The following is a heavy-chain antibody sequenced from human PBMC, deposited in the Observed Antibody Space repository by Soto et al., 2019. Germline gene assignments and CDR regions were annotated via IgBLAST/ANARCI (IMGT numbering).Heavy chain of an antibody. V-gene: IGHV3-23*01. CDR1: GFTFSSYA. Sequence: GGSLRLSCAASGFTFSSYAMSWVRQAPGKGLEWVSAISGSGGSTYYADSVKGRFTISRDNSKNTLYLQMNSLRAEDTAVYYCAKDIQAGYQLLIIYWGQGTLVTVSS. J-gene: IGHJ4*02. CDR3: AKDIQAGYQLLIIY. CDR2: ISGSGGST. D-gene: IGHD2-2*01.